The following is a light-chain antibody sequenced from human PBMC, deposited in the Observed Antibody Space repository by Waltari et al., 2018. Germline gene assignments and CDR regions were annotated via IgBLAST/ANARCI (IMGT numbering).Light chain of an antibody. Sequence: DIQMTQSPSSLSASVGDRVTITCRASQSISRYLNWFQHKPGKAPKLLVYAASSLQSGVPSRFSGSGSGTDFTLTISSLQPEDFATYYCQQTYSIPLTFGVGTKVEIK. V-gene: IGKV1-39*01. CDR2: AAS. CDR3: QQTYSIPLT. CDR1: QSISRY. J-gene: IGKJ4*01.